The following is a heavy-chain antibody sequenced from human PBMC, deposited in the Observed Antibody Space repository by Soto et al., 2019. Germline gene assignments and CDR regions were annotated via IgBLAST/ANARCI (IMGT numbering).Heavy chain of an antibody. J-gene: IGHJ3*02. CDR1: GYSFTSYW. Sequence: PGESLKISCKGSGYSFTSYWITWVRQMPGKGLEWMGRIDPSDSYTNYSPSFQGHVTISADKSISTAYLQWSSLKASDTAMYYCARHSPYYYDSSGYLIGAFDIWGQGTMVTVSS. CDR3: ARHSPYYYDSSGYLIGAFDI. CDR2: IDPSDSYT. D-gene: IGHD3-22*01. V-gene: IGHV5-10-1*01.